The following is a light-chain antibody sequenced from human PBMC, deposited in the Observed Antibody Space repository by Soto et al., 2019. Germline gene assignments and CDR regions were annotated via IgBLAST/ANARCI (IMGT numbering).Light chain of an antibody. CDR3: QQYGSSPYT. CDR1: QSVRNNY. Sequence: ETVLTQSPDTLSLSPGERATLSCRASQSVRNNYLAWYQQKPGQAPRLLIYAASSRATGIPDRFSGGGSGTDFTLTISRLEPEDFAVYYCQQYGSSPYTFGQGTKLEIK. CDR2: AAS. V-gene: IGKV3-20*01. J-gene: IGKJ2*01.